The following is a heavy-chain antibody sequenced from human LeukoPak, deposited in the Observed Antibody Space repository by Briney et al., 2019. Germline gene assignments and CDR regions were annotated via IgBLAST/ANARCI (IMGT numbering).Heavy chain of an antibody. CDR1: GVSISSGSYY. CDR3: ARLWDSTGLYFYYYMDV. J-gene: IGHJ6*03. D-gene: IGHD2/OR15-2a*01. Sequence: SETLSLTCSVSGVSISSGSYYWGWIRQPPGMGLEWIGIIYHNGNTNYNPSLKSRVTISADTSRTQFSLRMDSVTAADTAVYYCARLWDSTGLYFYYYMDVWGEGTTVTVSS. V-gene: IGHV4-39*01. CDR2: IYHNGNT.